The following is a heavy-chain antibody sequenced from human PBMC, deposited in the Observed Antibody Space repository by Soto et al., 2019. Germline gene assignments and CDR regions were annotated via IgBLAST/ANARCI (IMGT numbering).Heavy chain of an antibody. V-gene: IGHV4-39*01. Sequence: QLQLQESGPGLVKPSETLSLTCIVSGGSISNTNYYWGWIRQPPGKGLEWIGSIFYSGSTYYKLSLKSRVTISVDTSKNQFSLKLSSVTAADTALYYCARQFSWRDQPSSGFDPWGQGTLVTVSS. CDR3: ARQFSWRDQPSSGFDP. CDR2: IFYSGST. CDR1: GGSISNTNYY. J-gene: IGHJ5*02.